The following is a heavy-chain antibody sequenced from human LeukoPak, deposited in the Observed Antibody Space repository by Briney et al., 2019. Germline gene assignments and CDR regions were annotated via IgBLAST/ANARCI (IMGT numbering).Heavy chain of an antibody. CDR2: IGTAGDT. J-gene: IGHJ6*02. CDR1: GFTFSSYD. CDR3: ARSAALQTYGMDV. D-gene: IGHD2-2*01. V-gene: IGHV3-13*01. Sequence: GGSLRLSCAASGFTFSSYDMHWVRQATGKGLEWVSAIGTAGDTYYPGSVKGRFTISRENAKNSLYLQTNSLRAGDTAVYYCARSAALQTYGMDVWGQGTTVTVSS.